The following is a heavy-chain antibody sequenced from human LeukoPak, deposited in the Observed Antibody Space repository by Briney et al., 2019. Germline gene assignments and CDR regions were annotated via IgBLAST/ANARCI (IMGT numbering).Heavy chain of an antibody. Sequence: PGGSLRLSCAASGFTFSSYWMHWVRQAPGKGLVWVSRINSDGSSTSYADSVKGRFTISRDNSKNTLYLQMNSLRAEDTAVYYCARSELGYNYYYMDVWGKGTTVTISS. D-gene: IGHD3-10*01. CDR3: ARSELGYNYYYMDV. CDR1: GFTFSSYW. V-gene: IGHV3-74*01. CDR2: INSDGSST. J-gene: IGHJ6*03.